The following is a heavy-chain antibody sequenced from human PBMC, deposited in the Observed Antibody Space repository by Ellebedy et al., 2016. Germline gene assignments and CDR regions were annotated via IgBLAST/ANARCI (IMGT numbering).Heavy chain of an antibody. CDR2: IGSSSSPI. Sequence: GESLKISCAASGFSISTYSMNWVRQAPGKGLEWVSYIGSSSSPIYYADSVKGRFTISRDNAENSVFLQMNSLRVDDTAVYYCARDYNGPMIVWGNGTTVTVSS. CDR1: GFSISTYS. J-gene: IGHJ6*04. CDR3: ARDYNGPMIV. D-gene: IGHD2-8*01. V-gene: IGHV3-21*05.